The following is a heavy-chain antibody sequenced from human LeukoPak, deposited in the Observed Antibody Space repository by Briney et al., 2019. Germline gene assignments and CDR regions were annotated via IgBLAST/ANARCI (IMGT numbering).Heavy chain of an antibody. CDR3: ARDGTSTDDY. CDR2: ISGNNDNP. D-gene: IGHD2-2*01. J-gene: IGHJ4*02. V-gene: IGHV1-18*01. Sequence: GASVKVSCKASGYTFSNFGISWVRQAPGQGLEWMGWISGNNDNPNYGQKFQGRLTVTTDSSTSTAYMELRNLRSDDTAVYYCARDGTSTDDYWGQGTLVTLSS. CDR1: GYTFSNFG.